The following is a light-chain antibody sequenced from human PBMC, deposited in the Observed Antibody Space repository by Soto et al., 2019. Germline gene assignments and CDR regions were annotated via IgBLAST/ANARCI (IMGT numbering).Light chain of an antibody. CDR3: QQFGSSSWA. Sequence: EIVLTQSPGTLSLSPGERATLSCRASQSVSRSYLAWYQHKPGQAPRLLIYGASSRATGIPDRFSGRGSAADFTLTISRLEPADVAVYYCQQFGSSSWAFGQGTKVEIK. V-gene: IGKV3-20*01. CDR2: GAS. CDR1: QSVSRSY. J-gene: IGKJ1*01.